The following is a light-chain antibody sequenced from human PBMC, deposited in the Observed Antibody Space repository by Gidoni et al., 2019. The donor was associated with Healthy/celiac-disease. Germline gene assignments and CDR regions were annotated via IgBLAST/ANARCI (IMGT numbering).Light chain of an antibody. CDR1: QDISNY. CDR2: DAS. CDR3: QQYDNLPTT. V-gene: IGKV1-33*01. Sequence: DIQMTQSPSSLSASVGDRVTITCQASQDISNYLNWCQQKPGKAPKLLIYDASNLETGVPSRFSGSGSGTDFTFTISSLQPEDIATYYCQQYDNLPTTFGGGTKVEIK. J-gene: IGKJ4*01.